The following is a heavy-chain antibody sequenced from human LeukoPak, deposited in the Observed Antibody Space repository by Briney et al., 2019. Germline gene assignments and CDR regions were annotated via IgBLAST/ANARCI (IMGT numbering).Heavy chain of an antibody. Sequence: ASVKVSCKASGYTFTSYDINWVRQAPGQGLEWMGRINPNSGGTNYAQKFQGRVTTTRDTSISTAYMELSRLRSDDTAVYYCARVSYRVPAAKGIADYWGQGTLVTVSS. CDR2: INPNSGGT. D-gene: IGHD2-2*01. J-gene: IGHJ4*02. CDR3: ARVSYRVPAAKGIADY. CDR1: GYTFTSYD. V-gene: IGHV1-2*06.